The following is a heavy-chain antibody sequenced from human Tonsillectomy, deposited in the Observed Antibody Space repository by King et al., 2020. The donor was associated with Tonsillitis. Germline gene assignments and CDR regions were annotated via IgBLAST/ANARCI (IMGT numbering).Heavy chain of an antibody. Sequence: VQLVESGGGLVKPGGSLRLSCAASGFPFSSYSMNWVRQAPGKGLEWVSCISRNSTDIYYADSVKGRFTISRDNAKNSLFLQMSSLRAEDSAVYYCARGPPGTTVTSYYYYTMDVWGTGTTVTVSS. CDR3: ARGPPGTTVTSYYYYTMDV. CDR2: ISRNSTDI. D-gene: IGHD4-11*01. CDR1: GFPFSSYS. V-gene: IGHV3-21*01. J-gene: IGHJ6*03.